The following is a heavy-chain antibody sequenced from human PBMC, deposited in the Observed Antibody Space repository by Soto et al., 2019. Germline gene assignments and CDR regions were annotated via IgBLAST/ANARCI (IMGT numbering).Heavy chain of an antibody. D-gene: IGHD3-10*01. CDR2: IYYSGST. J-gene: IGHJ5*02. CDR3: AGVNRGVPKNWFDP. Sequence: PSETLSLTCTVSGGSISSYYWSWIRQPPGKGLEWIGYIYYSGSTNYNPSLKSRVTISVDTSKNQFSLKLSSVTAADTAVYYCAGVNRGVPKNWFDPWAQGTLVTVSS. CDR1: GGSISSYY. V-gene: IGHV4-59*01.